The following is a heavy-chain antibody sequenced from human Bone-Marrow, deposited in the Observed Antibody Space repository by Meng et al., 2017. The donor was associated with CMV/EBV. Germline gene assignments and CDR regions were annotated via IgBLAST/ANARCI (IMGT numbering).Heavy chain of an antibody. D-gene: IGHD5-24*01. Sequence: GESLKISCAASGFTFSSYAMSWVRQTPGKGLEWVSVIYSGGSSTYYADSVKGRFTISRDNSKNTLYLQMNSLRAEDTAVYYCAKDRDGYNLSPFDYWGKGTPVTVSS. V-gene: IGHV3-23*03. J-gene: IGHJ4*02. CDR3: AKDRDGYNLSPFDY. CDR2: IYSGGSST. CDR1: GFTFSSYA.